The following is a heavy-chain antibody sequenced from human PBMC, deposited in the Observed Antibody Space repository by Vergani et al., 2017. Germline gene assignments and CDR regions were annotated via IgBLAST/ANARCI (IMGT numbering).Heavy chain of an antibody. J-gene: IGHJ3*02. CDR2: IDPSDSYT. Sequence: EVQLVQSGAEVKKPGESLRISCKGSGYSFTSYWISWVRQMPGKGLEWMGRIDPSDSYTNYSPSFQGHVTISADQSISTAYLQWSSLKASDTAMYYCARLRGNPPGSYLAFDIWGQGTMVTVSS. CDR3: ARLRGNPPGSYLAFDI. V-gene: IGHV5-10-1*03. CDR1: GYSFTSYW. D-gene: IGHD3-10*01.